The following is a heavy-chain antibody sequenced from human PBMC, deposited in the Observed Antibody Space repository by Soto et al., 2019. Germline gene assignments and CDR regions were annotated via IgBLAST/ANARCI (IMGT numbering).Heavy chain of an antibody. D-gene: IGHD5-18*01. CDR1: GFTFSSYT. CDR3: AKGGYTTYFEY. V-gene: IGHV3-23*01. CDR2: IRARGDST. J-gene: IGHJ4*02. Sequence: EVQLLESGGGLVQPGGSLRLSCAASGFTFSSYTMTWVRQAAGKGLEWVSTIRARGDSTFYGDSVKGRCTISRDNSDNTVYLQMNILKAEDTAVYYCAKGGYTTYFEYWAQGTLVTVSS.